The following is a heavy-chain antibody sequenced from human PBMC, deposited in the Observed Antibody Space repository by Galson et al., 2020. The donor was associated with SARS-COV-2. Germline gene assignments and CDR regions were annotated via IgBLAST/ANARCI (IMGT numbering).Heavy chain of an antibody. CDR3: AHRRSDSGDGGDDGYLYFSAFDV. Sequence: SGPTLVKPTQTLTLTCTFSGFSLTTSGVGVGWIRQPPGKALEWLAIIYWDDDERYSPALKSRPTITKDTAKNQVDLTMTNMDPVDTGTYYCAHRRSDSGDGGDDGYLYFSAFDVWGQGTMVTVSA. CDR1: GFSLTTSGVG. D-gene: IGHD2-21*01. J-gene: IGHJ3*01. V-gene: IGHV2-5*02. CDR2: IYWDDDE.